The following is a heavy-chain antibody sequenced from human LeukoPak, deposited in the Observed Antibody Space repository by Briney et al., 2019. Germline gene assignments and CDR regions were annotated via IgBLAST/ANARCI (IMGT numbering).Heavy chain of an antibody. D-gene: IGHD2-2*01. CDR1: GGSFSGYY. Sequence: SETLSLTCAVYGGSFSGYYWSWVRQPPGKGLEWIGEINHSGSTNYNPSLKSRVTISVDTSKNQFSLKLSSVTAADTAVYYCARGLIVVVPAAPKHYNWFDPWGQGTLVTVSS. CDR3: ARGLIVVVPAAPKHYNWFDP. J-gene: IGHJ5*02. CDR2: INHSGST. V-gene: IGHV4-34*01.